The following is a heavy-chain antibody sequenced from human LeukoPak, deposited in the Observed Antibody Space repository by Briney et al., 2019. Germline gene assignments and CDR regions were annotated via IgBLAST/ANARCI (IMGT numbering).Heavy chain of an antibody. CDR2: IIPILGIA. J-gene: IGHJ4*02. Sequence: GASVKVSCKASGGTFSSYAISWVRQAPGQGLEWMGRIIPILGIANYAQKFQGRVTITADKSTSTAYMELSSLRSEDTAVYYCARGLLGYYYDSSGYLGYFDYWGQGTLVTVSS. V-gene: IGHV1-69*04. D-gene: IGHD3-22*01. CDR3: ARGLLGYYYDSSGYLGYFDY. CDR1: GGTFSSYA.